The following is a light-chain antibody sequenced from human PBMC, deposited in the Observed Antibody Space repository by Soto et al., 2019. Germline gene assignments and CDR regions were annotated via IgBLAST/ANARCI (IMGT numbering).Light chain of an antibody. CDR1: QSISSW. V-gene: IGKV1-5*03. CDR3: QQNNSYWT. CDR2: KAS. J-gene: IGKJ1*01. Sequence: DIQMTQSPSTLSASVGDRVTITCRASQSISSWLAWYQQKPGKAPKLLIYKASSLESGVPSRFSGSGSGTDFTLTISSLQPDDFATYYCQQNNSYWTFGQGTKVEIK.